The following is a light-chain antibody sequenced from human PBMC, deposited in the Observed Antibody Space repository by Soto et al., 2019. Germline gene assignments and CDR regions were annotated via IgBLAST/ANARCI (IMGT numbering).Light chain of an antibody. CDR3: SSYTSKSSLI. CDR2: EVR. Sequence: QSALTQHASVSGSPGQSITISCAGTMRDVGAYNLVSWYQQHPGRAPQLIIYEVRHRPSGISFRFSGSKSGNTASLTISGLQAEDEADYYCSSYTSKSSLIFGGGTKVTVL. J-gene: IGLJ2*01. CDR1: MRDVGAYNL. V-gene: IGLV2-14*01.